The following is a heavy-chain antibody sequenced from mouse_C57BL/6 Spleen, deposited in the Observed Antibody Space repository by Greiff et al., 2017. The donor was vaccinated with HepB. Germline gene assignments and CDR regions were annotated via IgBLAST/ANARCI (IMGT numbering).Heavy chain of an antibody. CDR3: ARHGDDGYYSAWFAY. V-gene: IGHV5-6*01. Sequence: EVKLVESGGDLVKPGGSLKLSCAASGFTFSSYGMSWVRQTPDKRLEWVATISSGGSYTYYPDSVKGRFTISRDNAKNTLYLQMSSLKSEDTAMYYGARHGDDGYYSAWFAYWGQGTLVTVS. CDR1: GFTFSSYG. CDR2: ISSGGSYT. D-gene: IGHD2-3*01. J-gene: IGHJ3*01.